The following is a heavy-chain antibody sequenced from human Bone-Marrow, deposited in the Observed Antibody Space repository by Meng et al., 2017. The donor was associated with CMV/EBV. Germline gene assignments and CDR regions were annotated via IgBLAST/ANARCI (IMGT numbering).Heavy chain of an antibody. CDR3: AGYCSSTSCRYYYYGMDV. J-gene: IGHJ6*02. Sequence: SETLSLTCTVPGDSISSASYYWGWIRQPPGKGLEWIGSVYYNGSSYYSPSLKSRVTISVDTSEKQFSLRLSSVTAADTAVYYCAGYCSSTSCRYYYYGMDVWGQGITVTVSS. CDR2: VYYNGSS. V-gene: IGHV4-39*07. CDR1: GDSISSASYY. D-gene: IGHD2-2*01.